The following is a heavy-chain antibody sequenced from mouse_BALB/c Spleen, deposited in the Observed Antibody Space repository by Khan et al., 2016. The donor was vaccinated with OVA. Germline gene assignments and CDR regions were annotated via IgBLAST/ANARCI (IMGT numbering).Heavy chain of an antibody. CDR3: ARAYYRYDGYYAMDY. CDR1: GFSLSRYN. D-gene: IGHD2-14*01. CDR2: IWGGGGT. V-gene: IGHV2-6-4*01. J-gene: IGHJ4*01. Sequence: VQLKESGPGLVAPSQSLSITCTVSGFSLSRYNIHWVRQPPGKGLEWLGMIWGGGGTDYNSTLKSRLRIRKDNSKSQVLLKMNSLQTDDTAIYYCARAYYRYDGYYAMDYWGQGTSVTVSS.